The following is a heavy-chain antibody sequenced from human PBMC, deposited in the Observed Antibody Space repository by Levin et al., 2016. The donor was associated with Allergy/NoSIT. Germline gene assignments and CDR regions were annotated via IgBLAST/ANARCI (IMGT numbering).Heavy chain of an antibody. CDR2: ISYDGSNK. D-gene: IGHD1-26*01. J-gene: IGHJ6*02. CDR3: AKDRGGSYYLSGGMDV. V-gene: IGHV3-30*18. Sequence: WIRQPPGKGLEWVAVISYDGSNKYYADSVKGRFTISRDNSKNTLYLQMNSLRAEDTAVYYCAKDRGGSYYLSGGMDVWGQGTTVTVSS.